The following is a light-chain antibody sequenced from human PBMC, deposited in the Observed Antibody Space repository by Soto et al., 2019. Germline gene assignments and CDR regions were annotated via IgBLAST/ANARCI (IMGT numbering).Light chain of an antibody. J-gene: IGKJ3*01. CDR1: QSVSSY. Sequence: EIVLTQSPATLSLSPGERATLSCRASQSVSSYLAWYQQKAGQAPRLLIYDASNRATGIPARFSGSGSGTHFTRTISSLEPEDFAVYYCQQRSNWPPVFTFGPGTKVDIK. CDR2: DAS. V-gene: IGKV3-11*01. CDR3: QQRSNWPPVFT.